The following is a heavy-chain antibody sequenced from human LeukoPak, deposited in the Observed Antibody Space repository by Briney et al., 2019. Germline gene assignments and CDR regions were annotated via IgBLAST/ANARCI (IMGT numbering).Heavy chain of an antibody. CDR2: LWYDGSKE. J-gene: IGHJ4*02. CDR3: AKGGKWDVTPFDY. D-gene: IGHD1-26*01. V-gene: IGHV3-33*06. CDR1: GFIFSKYA. Sequence: GGSLRLSCETSGFIFSKYAMQWVRQAPGRGLEWVAVLWYDGSKEHCADSVKGRFTLSRDNARNTLYLQMNSLRAEDTAVYYCAKGGKWDVTPFDYWGQGTLVTVSS.